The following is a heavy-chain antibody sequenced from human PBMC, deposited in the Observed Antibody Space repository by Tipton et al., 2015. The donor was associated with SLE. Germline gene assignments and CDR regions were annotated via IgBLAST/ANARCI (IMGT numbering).Heavy chain of an antibody. D-gene: IGHD2-15*01. J-gene: IGHJ4*02. Sequence: SLRLSCAASGFTFSNYAMHWVRQAPGKGLEWVAFSSYDGSRKFYSDSVKGRFTVSRDKSKNTLFLQMDSLRVEDTAVYFCARTFLELTPAHHVFAYWGQGTLVTVAS. V-gene: IGHV3-30-3*01. CDR2: SSYDGSRK. CDR3: ARTFLELTPAHHVFAY. CDR1: GFTFSNYA.